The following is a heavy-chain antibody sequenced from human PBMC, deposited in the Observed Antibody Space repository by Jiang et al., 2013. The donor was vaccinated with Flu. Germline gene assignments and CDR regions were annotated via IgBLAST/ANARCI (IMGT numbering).Heavy chain of an antibody. CDR3: AKAQQWLVQGFVDY. V-gene: IGHV3-23*01. CDR1: GFTFSSYA. D-gene: IGHD6-19*01. J-gene: IGHJ4*02. CDR2: ISGSGGST. Sequence: QPGGSLRLSCAASGFTFSSYAMSWVRQAPGKGLEWVSAISGSGGSTYYADSVKGRFTISRDNSKNTLYLQMNSLRAEDTAVYYCAKAQQWLVQGFVDYWGQGTLVTVSS.